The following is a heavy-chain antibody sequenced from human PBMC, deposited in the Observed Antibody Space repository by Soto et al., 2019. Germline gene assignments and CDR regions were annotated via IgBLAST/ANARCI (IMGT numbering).Heavy chain of an antibody. J-gene: IGHJ4*02. CDR3: HGYGY. Sequence: VQVVESGGGLIQPGGSLRLSCEVSGFSVTANYMSWVRQAPGKGLEWVSVIFSGGGTDYVVSVKGRFTISRDISKSTLYLQMNSLRAEDTAVYYCHGYGYWGQGTLVTVSS. V-gene: IGHV3-53*01. D-gene: IGHD5-12*01. CDR1: GFSVTANY. CDR2: IFSGGGT.